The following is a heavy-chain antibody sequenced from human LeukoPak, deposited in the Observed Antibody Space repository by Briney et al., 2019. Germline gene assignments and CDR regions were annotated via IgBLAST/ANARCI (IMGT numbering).Heavy chain of an antibody. CDR3: AKDTGPLNGFDP. J-gene: IGHJ5*02. CDR1: GFTFDDYA. Sequence: PGGSLRLSCAASGFTFDDYAMHWVRQAPGKGLEWVSGISWNSGSIGYADSVKGRFTTSRDNAKNSLYLQMNSLRAEDTALYYCAKDTGPLNGFDPWGQGTLVTVSS. CDR2: ISWNSGSI. V-gene: IGHV3-9*01. D-gene: IGHD1-14*01.